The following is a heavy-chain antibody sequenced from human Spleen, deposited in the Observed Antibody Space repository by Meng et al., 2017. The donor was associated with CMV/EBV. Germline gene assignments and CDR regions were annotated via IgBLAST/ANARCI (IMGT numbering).Heavy chain of an antibody. CDR1: GFTFSSYG. CDR2: IRYDGSNK. CDR3: AKGGSSRLNWFDP. D-gene: IGHD2-2*01. V-gene: IGHV3-30*02. Sequence: CEASGFTFSSYGMHWVRQAPGKGLEWVAFIRYDGSNKYYADSVKGRFTISRDNSKNTLYLQMNSLRAEDTAVYYCAKGGSSRLNWFDPWGQGTLVTVSS. J-gene: IGHJ5*02.